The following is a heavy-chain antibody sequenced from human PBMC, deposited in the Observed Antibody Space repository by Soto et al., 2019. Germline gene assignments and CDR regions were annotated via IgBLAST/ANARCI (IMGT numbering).Heavy chain of an antibody. D-gene: IGHD2-2*01. Sequence: SETLSLTCTVSGGSMSSVGYYWTWIRQHPGKGLEWIGYIHYSGSTYYNPSLKSRVTISVDTSKKQFSLKLSSVTAADTAVYYCASSKYNYFDSWGQGTLVTVSS. CDR3: ASSKYNYFDS. CDR1: GGSMSSVGYY. CDR2: IHYSGST. V-gene: IGHV4-31*03. J-gene: IGHJ5*01.